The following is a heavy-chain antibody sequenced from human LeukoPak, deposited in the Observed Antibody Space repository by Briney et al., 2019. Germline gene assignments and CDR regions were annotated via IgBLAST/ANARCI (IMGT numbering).Heavy chain of an antibody. Sequence: GGSLRLSCAASGFTFSSYAMGWVRQAPGKGLEWVSAISGSGGSTYYADSVKGRFTISRDNSKNTLYLQMNSLRAEDTAVYYCARDLIAAGKALFQPNYYYYYYMDVWGKGTTVTVSS. J-gene: IGHJ6*03. CDR1: GFTFSSYA. CDR3: ARDLIAAGKALFQPNYYYYYYMDV. CDR2: ISGSGGST. V-gene: IGHV3-23*01. D-gene: IGHD6-25*01.